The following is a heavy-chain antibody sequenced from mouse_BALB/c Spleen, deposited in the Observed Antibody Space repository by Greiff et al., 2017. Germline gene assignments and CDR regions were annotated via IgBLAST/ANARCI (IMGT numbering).Heavy chain of an antibody. CDR1: GFTFSSYT. J-gene: IGHJ2*01. Sequence: DVHLVESGGGLVKPGGSLKLSCAASGFTFSSYTMSWVRQTPEKRLEWVATISSGGGNTYYPDSVKGRFTISRDNAKNNLYLQMSSLRSEDTALYYCARSRTTVVSFDYWGQGTTLTVSA. V-gene: IGHV5-9*03. CDR2: ISSGGGNT. CDR3: ARSRTTVVSFDY. D-gene: IGHD1-1*01.